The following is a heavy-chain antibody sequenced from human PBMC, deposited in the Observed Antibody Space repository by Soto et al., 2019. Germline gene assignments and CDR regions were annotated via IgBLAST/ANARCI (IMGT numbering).Heavy chain of an antibody. CDR3: ARADGSGSYYHGVDYYYYYGMDV. CDR1: GFTFSNYA. Sequence: PGGSLRLSCAASGFTFSNYAMHWVRQAPGKGLEWVAVISYDGSNKYYADSVKGRFTISRDNSKNTLYLQVNSLRAEDTAVYYCARADGSGSYYHGVDYYYYYGMDVWGQGTTVTVSS. V-gene: IGHV3-30-3*01. D-gene: IGHD3-10*01. J-gene: IGHJ6*02. CDR2: ISYDGSNK.